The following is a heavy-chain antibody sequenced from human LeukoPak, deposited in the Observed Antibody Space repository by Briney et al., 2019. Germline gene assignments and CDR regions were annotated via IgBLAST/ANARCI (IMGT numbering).Heavy chain of an antibody. D-gene: IGHD6-13*01. Sequence: APVKVSCKASGYTFTGYYMHWVRQAPGQGLEWMGWINPNSGGTNYAQKFQGRVTMTRDTSISTAYMELSRLRSDDTAVYYCARSNRAAAGTPAGYWGQGTLVTVSS. J-gene: IGHJ4*02. CDR1: GYTFTGYY. CDR2: INPNSGGT. CDR3: ARSNRAAAGTPAGY. V-gene: IGHV1-2*02.